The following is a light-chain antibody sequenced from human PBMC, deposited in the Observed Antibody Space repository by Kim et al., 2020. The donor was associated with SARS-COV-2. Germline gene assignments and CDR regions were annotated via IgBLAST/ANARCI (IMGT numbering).Light chain of an antibody. CDR3: QVWDSSSDHRGV. V-gene: IGLV3-21*04. CDR2: YDS. CDR1: NIGSKS. Sequence: PGKTARITCGGNNIGSKSVHWYQQKPGQAPVLVIYYDSDRPSGIPELFSGSNSGNTATLTISRVEAGDEADYYCQVWDSSSDHRGVFGGGTQLTVL. J-gene: IGLJ3*02.